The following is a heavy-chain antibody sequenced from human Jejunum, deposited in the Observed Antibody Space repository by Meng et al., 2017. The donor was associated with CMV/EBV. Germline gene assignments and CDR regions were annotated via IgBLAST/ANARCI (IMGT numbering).Heavy chain of an antibody. CDR1: GFNFSGYY. Sequence: CEGSGFNFSGYYMTWSRQAPGRRLEWLSYISGGGDSIHYADSVRGRFTVSRDNAKNSLFLQMNSLRDEDTAVYYCARDPRNKGFDPWGQGTLVTVSS. J-gene: IGHJ5*02. CDR3: ARDPRNKGFDP. CDR2: ISGGGDSI. V-gene: IGHV3-11*01.